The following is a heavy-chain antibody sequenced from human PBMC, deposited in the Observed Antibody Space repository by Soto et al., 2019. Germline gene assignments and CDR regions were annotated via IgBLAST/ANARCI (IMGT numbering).Heavy chain of an antibody. J-gene: IGHJ4*02. D-gene: IGHD2-2*01. Sequence: ASVKVSCKASGYSITCCAMHLVRQAPGQRPEWMGWINAGYSDTKYSQKFQGRLTMVRDTSASTAYMELSGLTSEDTAVYYCARDGEGEAAAAMVYWGQGTLVTVSS. V-gene: IGHV1-3*01. CDR2: INAGYSDT. CDR1: GYSITCCA. CDR3: ARDGEGEAAAAMVY.